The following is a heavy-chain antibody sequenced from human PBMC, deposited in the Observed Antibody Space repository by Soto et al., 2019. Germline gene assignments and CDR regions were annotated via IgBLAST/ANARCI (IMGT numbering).Heavy chain of an antibody. V-gene: IGHV4-39*07. Sequence: SETLSLTCSVSGASISSDNYYWGWIRQTPGKGLEWIGSIYYSGNTYYNPSLKSRLTISVDTSKSQFSLTLSSVTAADTAVYYCARSLWFGELSFDYWGQGTLVTVSS. D-gene: IGHD3-10*01. J-gene: IGHJ4*02. CDR1: GASISSDNYY. CDR3: ARSLWFGELSFDY. CDR2: IYYSGNT.